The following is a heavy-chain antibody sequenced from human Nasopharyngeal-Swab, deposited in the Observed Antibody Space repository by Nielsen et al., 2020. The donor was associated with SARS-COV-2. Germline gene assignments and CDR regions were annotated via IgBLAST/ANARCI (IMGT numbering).Heavy chain of an antibody. CDR3: ARVAVVTPYYYYMDV. J-gene: IGHJ6*03. Sequence: WIRQSPGKGLEWIGYIYYSGSTNYNPPLKSRVTISVDTSKNQFSLKLSSVTAADTAVYYCARVAVVTPYYYYMDVWGKGTTVTVSS. CDR2: IYYSGST. D-gene: IGHD4-23*01. V-gene: IGHV4-59*01.